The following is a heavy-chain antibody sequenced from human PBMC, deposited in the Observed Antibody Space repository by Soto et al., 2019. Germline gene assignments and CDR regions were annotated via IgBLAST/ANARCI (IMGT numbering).Heavy chain of an antibody. D-gene: IGHD3-16*01. CDR3: ALMGHYYYYGMDV. V-gene: IGHV3-23*01. CDR2: ISGSGGST. CDR1: GFTFSSYA. J-gene: IGHJ6*02. Sequence: EVQLLESGGGLVQPGGSLRLSCAASGFTFSSYAMSWVRQAPGKGLEWVSAISGSGGSTYYADSVKGRFTISRDNSKNTLYLQMNSLRAEDTAVYYCALMGHYYYYGMDVWGQGTTVTVSS.